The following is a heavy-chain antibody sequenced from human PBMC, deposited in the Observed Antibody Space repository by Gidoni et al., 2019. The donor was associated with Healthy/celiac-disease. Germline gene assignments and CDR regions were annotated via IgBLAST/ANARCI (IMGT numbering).Heavy chain of an antibody. V-gene: IGHV6-1*01. D-gene: IGHD6-19*01. Sequence: QVQLQQSGPGLVKPSPTLSLTCAISGDSVSSNSAAWNWIRQSPSRGLEWLGRTYYRSKWYNDYAVSVKSRITINPDTSKNQLSLQLNSVTPEDTAVYYCARVEYSSGWDYYYGMDVWGQGTTVTVSS. CDR3: ARVEYSSGWDYYYGMDV. CDR2: TYYRSKWYN. CDR1: GDSVSSNSAA. J-gene: IGHJ6*02.